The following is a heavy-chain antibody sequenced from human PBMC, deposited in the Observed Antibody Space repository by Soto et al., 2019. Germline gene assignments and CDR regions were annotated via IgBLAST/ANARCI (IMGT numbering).Heavy chain of an antibody. V-gene: IGHV3-33*01. CDR3: TSGEGSSGCRFDP. J-gene: IGHJ5*02. D-gene: IGHD6-19*01. Sequence: QVRLVESGGGVVRPGRSLRLSCAASGFTFSNYGMHWVRQAPGRGLEWVAVVWFDGSQKYYADSVKGRFTISRDNSKNTTYLQLNSLRAEDTAGYYCTSGEGSSGCRFDPWGQGTLVTVSS. CDR2: VWFDGSQK. CDR1: GFTFSNYG.